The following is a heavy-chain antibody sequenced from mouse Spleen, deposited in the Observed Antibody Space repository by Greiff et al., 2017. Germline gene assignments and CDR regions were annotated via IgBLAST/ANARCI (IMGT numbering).Heavy chain of an antibody. Sequence: VQLQQSGPGLVQPSQTLSITCTASGFSFTSYGVHWVRQAPGKGLEWLGVIWSGGSTDYNAAFMSRLSISKDNSKSQVFFKMNSLQADDTAIYYCAREPYGGYPWFAYWGQGTLVTVSA. D-gene: IGHD2-3*01. CDR1: GFSFTSYG. CDR2: IWSGGST. V-gene: IGHV2-2*01. J-gene: IGHJ3*01. CDR3: AREPYGGYPWFAY.